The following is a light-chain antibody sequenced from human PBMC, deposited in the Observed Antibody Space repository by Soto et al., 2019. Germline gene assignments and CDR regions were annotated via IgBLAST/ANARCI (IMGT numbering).Light chain of an antibody. CDR1: QSISSW. Sequence: DIQMTQSPSTLSASVGDRVTITCRSSQSISSWLAWYQQKPGKAPNLLIYKASSLESGVPSRCGGSGSGTEFTLTISSLQPDDFATYYCQQYNSYPWTFGQGTKVEIK. CDR2: KAS. V-gene: IGKV1-5*03. CDR3: QQYNSYPWT. J-gene: IGKJ1*01.